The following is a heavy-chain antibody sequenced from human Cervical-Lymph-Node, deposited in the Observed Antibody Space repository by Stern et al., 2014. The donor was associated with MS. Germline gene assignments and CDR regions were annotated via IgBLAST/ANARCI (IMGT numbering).Heavy chain of an antibody. CDR3: ARAARPYYYYYYGMDF. J-gene: IGHJ6*02. CDR2: ITPIFDTA. CDR1: GGTFSSYA. D-gene: IGHD6-6*01. V-gene: IGHV1-69*12. Sequence: QVQLVQSGAEVKKPGPSVKVSCKASGGTFSSYAISWVRQAPGQGLEWMGGITPIFDTASYAQNFQCRVTITADESTSTAYMELSSLRSEDTAVYYCARAARPYYYYYYGMDFWGQGTTVTVSS.